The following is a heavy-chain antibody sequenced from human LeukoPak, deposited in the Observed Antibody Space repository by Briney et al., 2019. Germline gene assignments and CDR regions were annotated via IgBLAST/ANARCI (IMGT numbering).Heavy chain of an antibody. J-gene: IGHJ4*02. CDR2: ITSSGNTI. CDR3: ARGSLFFDY. Sequence: GGSLRLSCAASGFTVSSNYMSWIRQAPGKGLEWVSDITSSGNTIYYADSVKGRFTISRDNAKNSLYLQMNSLRAEDTAVYYCARGSLFFDYWVLGTLVTVSS. V-gene: IGHV3-11*01. CDR1: GFTVSSNY.